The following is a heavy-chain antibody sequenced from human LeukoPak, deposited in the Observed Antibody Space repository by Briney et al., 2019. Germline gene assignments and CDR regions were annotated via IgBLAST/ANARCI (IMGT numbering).Heavy chain of an antibody. Sequence: GGSLRLSCAASGFTFSSYEMNWVRQAPGKGLEWVSYISSSGSTIYYADSVKGRFTISRDNSKNTLYLQMNSLRAEDTAVYYCARALGWFGGASYYYYYYMDVWGKGTTVTISS. D-gene: IGHD3-10*01. V-gene: IGHV3-48*03. CDR2: ISSSGSTI. CDR1: GFTFSSYE. J-gene: IGHJ6*03. CDR3: ARALGWFGGASYYYYYYMDV.